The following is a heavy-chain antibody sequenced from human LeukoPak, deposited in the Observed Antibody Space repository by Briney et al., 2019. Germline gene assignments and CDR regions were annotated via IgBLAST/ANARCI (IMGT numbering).Heavy chain of an antibody. Sequence: QPGGSLRLSCSGSGFAFSGFATGWVRQAPGKGLEWVSSISGSGDNTYYADSVDGRFIVSRDNTKNTLYLQMNSLRAEDTALYYCARGRGGDYVPSRFDYWGQGTLVTVSS. V-gene: IGHV3-23*01. J-gene: IGHJ4*02. CDR1: GFAFSGFA. CDR2: ISGSGDNT. CDR3: ARGRGGDYVPSRFDY. D-gene: IGHD4-17*01.